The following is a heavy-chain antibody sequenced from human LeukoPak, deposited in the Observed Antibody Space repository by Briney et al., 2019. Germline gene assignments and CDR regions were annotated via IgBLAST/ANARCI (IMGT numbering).Heavy chain of an antibody. V-gene: IGHV4-4*07. CDR3: ARAAGYSSGWHLSREKNAEYFQH. J-gene: IGHJ1*01. Sequence: SETLSLTCTVSGGSISSYYWSWIRQPAGKGLEWIGRIYTSGSTNYNPSLKSRVTMSVDTSKNQFSLKLSSVTAADTAVYYCARAAGYSSGWHLSREKNAEYFQHWGQGTLVTVSS. CDR2: IYTSGST. D-gene: IGHD6-19*01. CDR1: GGSISSYY.